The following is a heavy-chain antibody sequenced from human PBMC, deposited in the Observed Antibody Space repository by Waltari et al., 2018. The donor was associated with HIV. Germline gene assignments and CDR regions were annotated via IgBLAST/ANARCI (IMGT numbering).Heavy chain of an antibody. D-gene: IGHD3-22*01. V-gene: IGHV4-38-2*02. Sequence: QVQLQESGPGLVKPSETLSLTCAVSGYSISSGYYWGWIRQPPGKGLEWIGSIYHSGGTYYNPSLTRRVTISVDTSKNQFSLKLSSVTAADTAVYYCARDLNWPRSITMMGGAFDIWGQGTMVTVSS. J-gene: IGHJ3*02. CDR2: IYHSGGT. CDR1: GYSISSGYY. CDR3: ARDLNWPRSITMMGGAFDI.